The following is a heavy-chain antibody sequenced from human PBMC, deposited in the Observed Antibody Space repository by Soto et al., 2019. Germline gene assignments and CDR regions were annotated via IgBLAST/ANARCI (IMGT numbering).Heavy chain of an antibody. D-gene: IGHD3-10*01. CDR2: IYWDDDK. V-gene: IGHV2-5*02. J-gene: IGHJ5*02. CDR1: GFSLSTTGVG. Sequence: QITLKESGPTLVRPTQTLTLTCTFSGFSLSTTGVGVGWIRQPPGKALEWLALIYWDDDKRYSPSLKSRLTITKDTSKNEVILTMTNMDPVDTATYCCAQRLRVYGLGRERANYFGPWGQGTLVTVSS. CDR3: AQRLRVYGLGRERANYFGP.